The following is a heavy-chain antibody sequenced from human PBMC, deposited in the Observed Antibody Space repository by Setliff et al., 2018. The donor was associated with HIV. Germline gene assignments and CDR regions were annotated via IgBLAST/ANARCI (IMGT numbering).Heavy chain of an antibody. V-gene: IGHV1-46*01. D-gene: IGHD6-19*01. Sequence: GASVKVSCKASGYSFTGYYMHWVRQAPGQGLEWMGIINPSGGGTSYAQKFQGRVTMTRDTSASTVHMELSSLRSEDTAVYYCARVRYSSAWTIIDDAFDIWGQGTTVTVSS. CDR3: ARVRYSSAWTIIDDAFDI. J-gene: IGHJ3*02. CDR2: INPSGGGT. CDR1: GYSFTGYY.